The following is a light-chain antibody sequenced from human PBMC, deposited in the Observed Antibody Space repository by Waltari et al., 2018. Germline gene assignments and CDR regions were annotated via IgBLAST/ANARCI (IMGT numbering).Light chain of an antibody. V-gene: IGLV2-14*01. J-gene: IGLJ2*01. CDR2: EVS. CDR1: SSDVGGYNY. Sequence: QSALTQPASVSGSPGQSITISCTGTSSDVGGYNYVSWYQQHPGKAPKLMIYEVSNRPAGVSNLFSGSKSGTPASLTISGLQAEDEADYYCSSYTSSSLVVFGGGTKLTVL. CDR3: SSYTSSSLVV.